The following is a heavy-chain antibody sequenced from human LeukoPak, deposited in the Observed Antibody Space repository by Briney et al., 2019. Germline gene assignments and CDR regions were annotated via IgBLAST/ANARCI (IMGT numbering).Heavy chain of an antibody. CDR1: GFTFEDHV. J-gene: IGHJ4*02. CDR2: ISWSGDRM. D-gene: IGHD2-2*01. CDR3: AKDLGGSATTV. V-gene: IGHV3-9*01. Sequence: GESLRLSCAASGFTFEDHVMHWVRQAPGKGLEWVSSISWSGDRMGYADAVKGRFTISRDNAKNSLFLQMNSLRVEDTALYYCAKDLGGSATTVWGQGTLVTVSS.